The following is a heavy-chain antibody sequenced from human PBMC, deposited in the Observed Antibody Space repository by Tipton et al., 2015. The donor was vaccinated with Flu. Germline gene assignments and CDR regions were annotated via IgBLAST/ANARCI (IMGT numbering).Heavy chain of an antibody. CDR1: GFTFSTSW. D-gene: IGHD1-26*01. V-gene: IGHV3-7*01. CDR2: IKADGSET. J-gene: IGHJ4*02. CDR3: TRDDYERVGATDY. Sequence: SLRLSCAASGFTFSTSWMSWVRQAPGRGLEWVANIKADGSETYYVDSVKGRFTISRDNARNSLSLQVNSLRAEDTALYYCTRDDYERVGATDYWGQGTLVTVSS.